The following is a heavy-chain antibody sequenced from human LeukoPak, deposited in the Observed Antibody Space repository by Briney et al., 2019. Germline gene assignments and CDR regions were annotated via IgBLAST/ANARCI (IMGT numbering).Heavy chain of an antibody. CDR3: ARGGPYCSSTSCSLFDY. D-gene: IGHD2-2*01. Sequence: SETLSLTCTVSGGSITSYYWSWIRQPPGKGLEWIGYIYPSGDTNYNPSLKSRVTLSVDTSRNQFSLDLISVTDADTAVYYCARGGPYCSSTSCSLFDYWGQGTLVTVSS. CDR1: GGSITSYY. J-gene: IGHJ4*02. CDR2: IYPSGDT. V-gene: IGHV4-4*09.